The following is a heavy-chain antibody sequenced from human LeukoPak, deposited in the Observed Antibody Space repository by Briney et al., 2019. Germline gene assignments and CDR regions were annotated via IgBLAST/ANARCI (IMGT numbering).Heavy chain of an antibody. D-gene: IGHD3-10*01. J-gene: IGHJ4*02. CDR1: GYIFTGYH. Sequence: ASVKVSCKASGYIFTGYHMHWVRQAPGQGLEWMGWINPNSGGTNYAQKFQGRVTMTRDTSINTAYMELSRLRSDDTAVYYCAGDMVRGVILRRVLEYWGQGTLVTVSS. CDR2: INPNSGGT. CDR3: AGDMVRGVILRRVLEY. V-gene: IGHV1-2*02.